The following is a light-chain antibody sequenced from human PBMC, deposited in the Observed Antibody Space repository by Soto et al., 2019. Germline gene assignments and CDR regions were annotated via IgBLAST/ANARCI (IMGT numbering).Light chain of an antibody. CDR2: DVS. Sequence: EIVLTQSPATLSLSPGERATLSCRASQSVSSYLAWYQQKPGQAPRLLMYDVSNRATGIPASFSGSGSGTDFTLTITSIEPEDFAVDYCQQRSSWPWTFGQGTKLEIK. J-gene: IGKJ1*01. CDR1: QSVSSY. CDR3: QQRSSWPWT. V-gene: IGKV3-11*01.